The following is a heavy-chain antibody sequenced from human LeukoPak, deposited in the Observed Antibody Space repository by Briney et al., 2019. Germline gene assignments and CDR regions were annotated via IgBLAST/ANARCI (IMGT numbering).Heavy chain of an antibody. J-gene: IGHJ4*02. D-gene: IGHD3-10*01. CDR1: GFTFSNYA. CDR3: AKMSEPRLYYGSGSYLTN. Sequence: QTGGSLRVSCAASGFTFSNYAMSWVRQAPGKGREWVSALNGSGGTPYNPDSVKGRFTISRDNSENTLYLQMNSLRAEDTALYYCAKMSEPRLYYGSGSYLTNWGQGTLVTVSS. CDR2: LNGSGGTP. V-gene: IGHV3-23*01.